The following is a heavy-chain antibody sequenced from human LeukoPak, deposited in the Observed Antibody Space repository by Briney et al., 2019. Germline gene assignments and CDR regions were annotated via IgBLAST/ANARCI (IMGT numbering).Heavy chain of an antibody. Sequence: GGSLRLSCAASGFTFSSYGMHWVRQAPGKGLEWVSAISGSGGSTYYADSVKGRFTISRDNSKNTLYLQMNSLRAEDTAVYYCAKDGNSGWPRGFQHWGQGTLVTVSS. D-gene: IGHD6-19*01. J-gene: IGHJ1*01. CDR3: AKDGNSGWPRGFQH. V-gene: IGHV3-23*01. CDR2: ISGSGGST. CDR1: GFTFSSYG.